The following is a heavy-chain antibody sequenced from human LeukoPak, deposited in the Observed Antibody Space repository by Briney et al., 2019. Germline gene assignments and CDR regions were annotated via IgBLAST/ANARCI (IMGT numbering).Heavy chain of an antibody. CDR3: ARKSASGNYPLDY. CDR1: GVNFGSYS. CDR2: ISADSATT. Sequence: PGGSLRLSCAASGVNFGSYSMTWGRQAPGKGLEWVSVISADSATTFYADSVKGRVTISRDNAKNTVFLQMSSLRAEDTALYYCARKSASGNYPLDYWGQGTLVTVSS. V-gene: IGHV3-23*01. J-gene: IGHJ4*02. D-gene: IGHD3-10*01.